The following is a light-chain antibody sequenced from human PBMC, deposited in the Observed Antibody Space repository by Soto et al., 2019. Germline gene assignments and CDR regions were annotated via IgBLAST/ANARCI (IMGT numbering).Light chain of an antibody. V-gene: IGKV4-1*01. Sequence: DIVMTQSPDSLAVSLGERATINCKSSQSVLYSSNNKNYLAWYQQKPGQPPKLLIYWASTRESGVPDRFSGSGSGTDFTLTISSLQPDDFASYYCQQYNSYALTFGGGTKVDI. CDR2: WAS. CDR1: QSVLYSSNNKNY. J-gene: IGKJ4*01. CDR3: QQYNSYALT.